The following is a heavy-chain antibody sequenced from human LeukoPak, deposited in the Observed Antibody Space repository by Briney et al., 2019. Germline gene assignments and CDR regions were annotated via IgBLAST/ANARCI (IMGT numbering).Heavy chain of an antibody. CDR1: GFTFSSSW. CDR2: INPDESTT. CDR3: ARNTRTSFDI. J-gene: IGHJ4*02. V-gene: IGHV3-74*01. D-gene: IGHD2-2*01. Sequence: GGSLRLSCAASGFTFSSSWMHWVRQAPGKGLVWVSRINPDESTTTYADSVKGRFTISRDNAKNTLYLQMNSLRAEDTAVYYCARNTRTSFDIWGQGTLVTASS.